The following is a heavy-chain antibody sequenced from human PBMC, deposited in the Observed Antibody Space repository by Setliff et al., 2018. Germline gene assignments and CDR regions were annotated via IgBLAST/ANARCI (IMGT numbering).Heavy chain of an antibody. J-gene: IGHJ6*03. Sequence: LRLSCAASGFTFSSYSLNWVRQAPGKGLEWVSSISSSSSYIYYADSVQGRFTISRDNAKNSLYLQMNSLRAEDTAVYYCARAADSYGPPRSYMDVWGKGTTVTV. V-gene: IGHV3-21*01. CDR2: ISSSSSYI. CDR3: ARAADSYGPPRSYMDV. CDR1: GFTFSSYS. D-gene: IGHD5-18*01.